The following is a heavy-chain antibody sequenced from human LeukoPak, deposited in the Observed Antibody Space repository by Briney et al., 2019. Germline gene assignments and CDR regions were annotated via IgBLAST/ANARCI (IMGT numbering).Heavy chain of an antibody. Sequence: GGSLRLSCAASGFTFSSYWMHWVRQAPGKGLVWVSRINSDGSSTSYADSVKGRFTTSRDNAKNTLYLQMNSLRAEDTAVYYCARVDSSGWYQPFDYWGQGTLVTVSS. CDR3: ARVDSSGWYQPFDY. J-gene: IGHJ4*02. CDR1: GFTFSSYW. V-gene: IGHV3-74*01. CDR2: INSDGSST. D-gene: IGHD6-19*01.